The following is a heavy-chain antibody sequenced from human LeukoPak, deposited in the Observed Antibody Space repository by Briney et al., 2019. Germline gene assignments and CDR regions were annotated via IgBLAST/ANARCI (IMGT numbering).Heavy chain of an antibody. V-gene: IGHV3-23*01. CDR1: GFTFSSYA. Sequence: GGSLRLSCAASGFTFSSYAMSWVRQAPGKGLEWVSAFSGSGGSTYYADSVKGRFTISGDNSKNTLYLQMNSLRAEDTAVYYCAKSGRAVVAATKGAFDYWGQGTLVTVSS. CDR3: AKSGRAVVAATKGAFDY. D-gene: IGHD2-15*01. CDR2: FSGSGGST. J-gene: IGHJ4*02.